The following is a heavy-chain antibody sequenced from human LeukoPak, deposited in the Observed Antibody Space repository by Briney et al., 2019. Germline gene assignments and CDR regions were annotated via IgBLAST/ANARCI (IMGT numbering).Heavy chain of an antibody. Sequence: SETLSLTCVVSGGSISIYSWSWIRQPPGKGLEWIGYMHSSGSTNYNLSLKSRVTMSIDTSKNQFSLKMRSVTAADTAVYYCARVIRIVGATLYFDYWGQGALVTVSS. CDR3: ARVIRIVGATLYFDY. J-gene: IGHJ4*02. V-gene: IGHV4-59*01. CDR1: GGSISIYS. D-gene: IGHD1-26*01. CDR2: MHSSGST.